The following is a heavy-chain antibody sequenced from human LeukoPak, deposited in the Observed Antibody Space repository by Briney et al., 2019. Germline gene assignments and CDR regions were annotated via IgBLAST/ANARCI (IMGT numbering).Heavy chain of an antibody. D-gene: IGHD3-10*01. V-gene: IGHV3-15*01. CDR3: TTSDRFITMVRGVVNDY. Sequence: GGSLRLSCAASGFTFSNAWMTWVRQAPGKGLEWVGRIKSKTDGGTTDYAAPVKGRFTIPRDESKNTVYLQMNSLKTEDTAVYYCTTSDRFITMVRGVVNDYWGQGTLVTVSS. CDR2: IKSKTDGGTT. J-gene: IGHJ4*02. CDR1: GFTFSNAW.